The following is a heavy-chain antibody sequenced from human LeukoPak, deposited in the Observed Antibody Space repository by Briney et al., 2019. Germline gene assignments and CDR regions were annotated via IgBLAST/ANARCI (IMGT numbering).Heavy chain of an antibody. J-gene: IGHJ5*02. CDR3: AKHSINMVRGVIVDP. V-gene: IGHV3-21*04. Sequence: GGSLRLSCAASGFTFSSYSMNWVRQAPGKGLEWVSSISSSSSYIYYADSVKGRFTISRDNAKNSLYLQMNSLRAEDTAVYYCAKHSINMVRGVIVDPWGQGTLVTVSS. CDR2: ISSSSSYI. D-gene: IGHD3-10*01. CDR1: GFTFSSYS.